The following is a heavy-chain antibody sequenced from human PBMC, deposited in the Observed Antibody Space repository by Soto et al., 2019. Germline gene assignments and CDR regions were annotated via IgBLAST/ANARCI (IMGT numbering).Heavy chain of an antibody. V-gene: IGHV3-48*03. Sequence: EVQLVESGGGLVQPGGSLRLSCAASGLTFSTYEMNWVRQAPGKGLEWVSYIGGGGSPIFYADSVKGRFTISRDNAKRSLYLQMNSLRAEDTAIYYCASKIFGTTHFDYWGQGALVTVSS. CDR2: IGGGGSPI. CDR3: ASKIFGTTHFDY. D-gene: IGHD1-7*01. J-gene: IGHJ4*02. CDR1: GLTFSTYE.